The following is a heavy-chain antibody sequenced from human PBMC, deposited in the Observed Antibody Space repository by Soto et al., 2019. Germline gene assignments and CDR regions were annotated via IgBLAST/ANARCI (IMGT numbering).Heavy chain of an antibody. D-gene: IGHD6-13*01. J-gene: IGHJ6*03. CDR2: ISGSGGST. CDR1: GFTFSSYA. Sequence: EVQLLESGGGLVQPGGSLRLSCAASGFTFSSYAMSWVRQAPGKGLEWVSAISGSGGSTYYADSVKGRFTISRDNAKNTLYLQMNSLRAEATAVYYCAKDVQQLVRRVYYYYYYMDVWGKGTTVTVSS. V-gene: IGHV3-23*01. CDR3: AKDVQQLVRRVYYYYYYMDV.